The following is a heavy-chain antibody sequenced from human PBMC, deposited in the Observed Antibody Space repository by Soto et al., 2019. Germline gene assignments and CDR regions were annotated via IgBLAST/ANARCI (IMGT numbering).Heavy chain of an antibody. J-gene: IGHJ6*02. CDR3: ARDDYYDFWSGYYFYYYYGMDV. V-gene: IGHV3-33*01. CDR2: IWYDGSNK. Sequence: SLRLSCAASGFPFSSYGMHWVRQAPGKGLEWVAVIWYDGSNKYYADSVKGRFTISRDNSKNTLYLQMNSLRAEDTAVYYCARDDYYDFWSGYYFYYYYGMDVWGQGTTVTVSS. CDR1: GFPFSSYG. D-gene: IGHD3-3*01.